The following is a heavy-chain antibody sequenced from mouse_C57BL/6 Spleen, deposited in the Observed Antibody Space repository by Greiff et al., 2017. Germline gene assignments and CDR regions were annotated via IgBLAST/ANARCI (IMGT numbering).Heavy chain of an antibody. D-gene: IGHD1-1*01. CDR2: INPNNGGT. CDR1: GYTFTDYN. V-gene: IGHV1-18*01. J-gene: IGHJ1*03. CDR3: ARSRINCYCNSYGYVDV. Sequence: EVQLQQSGPELVKPGASVKIPCTASGYTFTDYNMDWVKQSHGKSLEWIGDINPNNGGTIYNQKFKGKATLTVDKSSSTAYMELRSLTSEDTAVYDCARSRINCYCNSYGYVDVWGTGTTVTVSS.